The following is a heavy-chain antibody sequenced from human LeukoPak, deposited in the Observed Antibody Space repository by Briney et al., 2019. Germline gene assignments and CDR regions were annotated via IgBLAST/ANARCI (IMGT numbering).Heavy chain of an antibody. CDR2: IYYSGGT. D-gene: IGHD6-6*01. CDR3: ASSIAGRYYYMDA. V-gene: IGHV4-39*01. Sequence: SETLSLTCTVSGGSISSSSYYWGWIRQPPGKGLEWIGSIYYSGGTYYNPSLESRVTISVDTSKNQFSLKLSSVTAADTAVYCCASSIAGRYYYMDAWGKGTTVTVSS. J-gene: IGHJ6*03. CDR1: GGSISSSSYY.